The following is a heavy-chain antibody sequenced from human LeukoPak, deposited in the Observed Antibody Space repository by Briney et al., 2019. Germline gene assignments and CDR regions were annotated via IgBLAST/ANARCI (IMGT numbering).Heavy chain of an antibody. CDR3: ARSKVRGVRDAFDI. J-gene: IGHJ3*02. Sequence: GGSLRLSCAASGFTFSNYWMHWVRQAPGKGLVWVSRINSDGSSRNYADSVKGRFTISRDNAKNTLYLQMNSLRAEDTAVYYCARSKVRGVRDAFDIWGQGTMVTVSS. D-gene: IGHD3-10*01. CDR2: INSDGSSR. V-gene: IGHV3-74*01. CDR1: GFTFSNYW.